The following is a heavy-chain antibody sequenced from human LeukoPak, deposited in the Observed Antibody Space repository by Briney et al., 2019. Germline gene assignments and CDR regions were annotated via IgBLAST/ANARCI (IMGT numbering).Heavy chain of an antibody. CDR3: ARLLVPAAYFDY. CDR2: IYYSGGT. CDR1: GGSISSSSYY. Sequence: PSETLSLTCTVSGGSISSSSYYWGWIRQPPGKGLEWIGSIYYSGGTYYNPSLKSRVTISVDTSKNQFSLKLSSVTAAGTAVYYCARLLVPAAYFDYWGQGTLVTVSS. D-gene: IGHD2-2*01. J-gene: IGHJ4*02. V-gene: IGHV4-39*01.